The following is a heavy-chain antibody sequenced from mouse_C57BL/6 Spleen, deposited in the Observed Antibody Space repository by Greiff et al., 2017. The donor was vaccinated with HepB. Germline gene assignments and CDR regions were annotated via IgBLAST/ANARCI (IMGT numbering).Heavy chain of an antibody. CDR2: ISDGGSYT. Sequence: DVMLVESGGGLVKPGGSLKLSCAASGFTFSSYAMSWVRQTPEKRLEWVATISDGGSYTYYPDNVKGRFTISRDNAKNNLYLQMSHLKSEDTAMYYCAREEYFDYWGQGTTLTVSS. CDR1: GFTFSSYA. CDR3: AREEYFDY. V-gene: IGHV5-4*01. J-gene: IGHJ2*01.